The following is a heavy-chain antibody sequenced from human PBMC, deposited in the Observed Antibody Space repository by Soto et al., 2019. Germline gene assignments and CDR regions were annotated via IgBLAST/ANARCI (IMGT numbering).Heavy chain of an antibody. Sequence: ASVKVSCAASGGTFSSYAISWVRQAPGQGLEWMGGIIPIFGTANYAQKFQGRVTITADESTSTAYMELSSLRSEDTAVYYCASPSYSSSWYYYYGMDVWGQGTTVTVSS. CDR2: IIPIFGTA. J-gene: IGHJ6*02. CDR3: ASPSYSSSWYYYYGMDV. CDR1: GGTFSSYA. V-gene: IGHV1-69*13. D-gene: IGHD6-13*01.